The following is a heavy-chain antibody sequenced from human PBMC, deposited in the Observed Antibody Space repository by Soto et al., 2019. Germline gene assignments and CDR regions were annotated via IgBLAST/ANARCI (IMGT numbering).Heavy chain of an antibody. J-gene: IGHJ5*02. CDR1: GGSFSGYY. D-gene: IGHD3-3*01. CDR2: INHSGST. Sequence: QVQLQQWGAGLLKPSETLSLTCAVYGGSFSGYYWSWIRQPPGKGLEWSGEINHSGSTNSNSSLNSRVTISVDTSKNRFALKLSSVTAADTAVYYWARGGAVFGVVMQRARFGPWGQGTLVTVSS. CDR3: ARGGAVFGVVMQRARFGP. V-gene: IGHV4-34*01.